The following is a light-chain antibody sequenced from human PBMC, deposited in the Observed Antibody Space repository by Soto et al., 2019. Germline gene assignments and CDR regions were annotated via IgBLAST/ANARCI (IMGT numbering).Light chain of an antibody. J-gene: IGLJ1*01. CDR2: DNT. CDR1: SSNLGATYA. Sequence: QPVLTQPPSVSGAPGQRVTISCTGSSSNLGATYAVHWYQQLPGKAPKLLIYDNTNRPSGVPDRFSGSKSGTSASLVITGLQAEDEADYYCQSYDSGYVFGTGTKVTVL. V-gene: IGLV1-40*01. CDR3: QSYDSGYV.